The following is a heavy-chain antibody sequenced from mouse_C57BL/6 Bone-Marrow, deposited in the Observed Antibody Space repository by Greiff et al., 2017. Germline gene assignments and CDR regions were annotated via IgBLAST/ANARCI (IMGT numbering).Heavy chain of an antibody. CDR2: IDPENGDT. CDR3: TVYYGSSLTPAMDY. Sequence: VQLQQSGAELVRPGASVKLSCPASGFNIKDDYMHWVKQRPEQGLEWIGWIDPENGDTEYASKFQGKATITADTSSNTAYLQRSSLTSEDTAVYYCTVYYGSSLTPAMDYWGQGTSVTVSS. CDR1: GFNIKDDY. D-gene: IGHD1-1*01. J-gene: IGHJ4*01. V-gene: IGHV14-4*01.